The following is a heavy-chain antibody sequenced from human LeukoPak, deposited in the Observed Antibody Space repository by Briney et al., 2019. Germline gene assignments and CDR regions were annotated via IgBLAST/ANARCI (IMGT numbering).Heavy chain of an antibody. V-gene: IGHV1-2*02. D-gene: IGHD6-13*01. CDR1: GYTVTGYD. CDR2: INPNSGGT. Sequence: DSVKVSCKASGYTVTGYDMHWVRQAPGQGLEWMGWINPNSGGTNYAQKFQGRVTMTRDTSISTAYMELSRLRSDDTAVYYCVRVKGIAANFDYWGQGTLVTVSS. CDR3: VRVKGIAANFDY. J-gene: IGHJ4*02.